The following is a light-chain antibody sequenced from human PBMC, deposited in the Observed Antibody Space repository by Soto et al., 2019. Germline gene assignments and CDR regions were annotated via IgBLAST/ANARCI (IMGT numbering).Light chain of an antibody. CDR3: SSYTSSSTRV. CDR2: EVS. Sequence: QSVLTQPASVSGSPGQSITLSCTGTSSDVGGYNYVSWYQQHPGKAPRLMIYEVSNRPSGISNRFSGSKSGNTASLTISGLQAEDEDDYYCSSYTSSSTRVFGGGTKVTVL. CDR1: SSDVGGYNY. J-gene: IGLJ3*02. V-gene: IGLV2-14*01.